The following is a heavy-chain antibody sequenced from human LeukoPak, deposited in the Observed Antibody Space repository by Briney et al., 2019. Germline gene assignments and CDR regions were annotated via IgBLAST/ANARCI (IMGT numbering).Heavy chain of an antibody. CDR2: IYYSGST. CDR3: AKWRYCNSTSCYRVYYYIDV. Sequence: SATLSLTCTVSGGSIWSGDYYWSWIRQPPGEGLELIGYIYYSGSTYYNPSFKSRVTISVDTSKNQFSLKLSSVHAGGTAVYYCAKWRYCNSTSCYRVYYYIDVWGKGTPVTVSS. D-gene: IGHD2-2*02. V-gene: IGHV4-30-4*08. CDR1: GGSIWSGDYY. J-gene: IGHJ6*03.